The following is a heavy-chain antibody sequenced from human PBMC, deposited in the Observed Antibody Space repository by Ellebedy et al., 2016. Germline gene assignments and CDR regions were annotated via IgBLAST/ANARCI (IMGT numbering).Heavy chain of an antibody. CDR1: GFIFSSYP. CDR3: AREAGGSGSYLPEIFDY. Sequence: GESLKISXAASGFIFSSYPMSWVRQAPGKGLEWVSYISSSSSYTNYADSVKGRFTISRDNAKNSLYLQMNSLRAEDTAVYYCAREAGGSGSYLPEIFDYWGQGTLVTVSS. D-gene: IGHD3-10*01. J-gene: IGHJ4*02. CDR2: ISSSSSYT. V-gene: IGHV3-21*05.